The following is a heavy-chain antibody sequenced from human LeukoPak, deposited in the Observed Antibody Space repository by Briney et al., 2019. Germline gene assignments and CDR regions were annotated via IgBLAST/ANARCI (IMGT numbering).Heavy chain of an antibody. CDR3: AMTEQAAAGPNYYYYYLDV. D-gene: IGHD6-13*01. CDR1: GYTFTSYA. Sequence: ASVKVSCKASGYTFTSYAMNWVRQAPGQGLEWMGWINTNTGNPTYAQGFTGRFVFSLDTSVSTAYLQISSLKAEDTAVYYCAMTEQAAAGPNYYYYYLDVWGKGTTVTVSS. V-gene: IGHV7-4-1*02. J-gene: IGHJ6*03. CDR2: INTNTGNP.